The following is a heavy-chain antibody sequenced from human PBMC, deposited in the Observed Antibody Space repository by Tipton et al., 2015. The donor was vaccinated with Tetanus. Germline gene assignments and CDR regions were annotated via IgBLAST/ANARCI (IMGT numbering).Heavy chain of an antibody. V-gene: IGHV1-69*18. J-gene: IGHJ6*01. CDR2: IIPSLGST. Sequence: QVQLVQSGAEVKKPGSSVKVSCKASGDTFSSYAISWMRQAPGQGLEWMGRIIPSLGSTTYAPKFQGRITITADEVTTTAYMEVSSLTSEDTAVFYCARGGSYLGIYYYYAMDVWGQGP. CDR1: GDTFSSYA. D-gene: IGHD1-26*01. CDR3: ARGGSYLGIYYYYAMDV.